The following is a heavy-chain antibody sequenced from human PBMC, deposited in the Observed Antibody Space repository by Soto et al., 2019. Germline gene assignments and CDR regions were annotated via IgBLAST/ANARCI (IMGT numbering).Heavy chain of an antibody. CDR2: ISAYNGNT. D-gene: IGHD2-2*01. Sequence: ASVKVFCKASGYTFTSYGISWVRQAPGQGLEWMGWISAYNGNTNYAQKLQGRVTMTTDTSTSTAYMELRSLRSDDTAVYYCASDTNYYARSGPKNIYYYHGMDVLGAGTTVTVYS. V-gene: IGHV1-18*04. CDR3: ASDTNYYARSGPKNIYYYHGMDV. CDR1: GYTFTSYG. J-gene: IGHJ6*04.